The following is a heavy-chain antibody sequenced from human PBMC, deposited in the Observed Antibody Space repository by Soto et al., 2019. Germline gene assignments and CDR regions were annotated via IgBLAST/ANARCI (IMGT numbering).Heavy chain of an antibody. CDR2: ISGSGGST. CDR3: AKDRVWFGELGDHFDY. D-gene: IGHD3-10*01. CDR1: GFTFSSYA. V-gene: IGHV3-23*01. Sequence: GGSLSLSCAASGFTFSSYAMSWVRQAPGKGLEWVSAISGSGGSTYYADSVKGRFTISRDNSKNTLYLQMNSLRAEDTAVYYCAKDRVWFGELGDHFDYWGQGTLVTVAS. J-gene: IGHJ4*02.